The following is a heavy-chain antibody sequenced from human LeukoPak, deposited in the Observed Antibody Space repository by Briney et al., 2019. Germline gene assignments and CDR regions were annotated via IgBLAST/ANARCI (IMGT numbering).Heavy chain of an antibody. CDR3: ARSPKVVTSLIWFDP. Sequence: GESLKISCKGSGYSFTSYWIGWVRQMPGKGLEWMGIIYPGDSDTRYSPSFQGQVTISADKSISTAYLQWSSLKASDTAMYYCARSPKVVTSLIWFDPWGQGTLVTVSS. V-gene: IGHV5-51*01. CDR2: IYPGDSDT. J-gene: IGHJ5*02. D-gene: IGHD2-21*02. CDR1: GYSFTSYW.